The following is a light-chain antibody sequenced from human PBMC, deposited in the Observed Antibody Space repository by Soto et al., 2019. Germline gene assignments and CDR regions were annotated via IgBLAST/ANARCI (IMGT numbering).Light chain of an antibody. V-gene: IGLV1-51*01. CDR1: SSNIGNSY. CDR2: DDN. Sequence: QSVLTQPPSMSAAPGQPVTISCSGGSSNIGNSYVSWYQQLPGTAPRLLIYDDNKRPSGIPDRFSGSKSGTAATLGITGLQTGDEADYYCGTWDSSLKSVVFGGGTKLTVL. CDR3: GTWDSSLKSVV. J-gene: IGLJ2*01.